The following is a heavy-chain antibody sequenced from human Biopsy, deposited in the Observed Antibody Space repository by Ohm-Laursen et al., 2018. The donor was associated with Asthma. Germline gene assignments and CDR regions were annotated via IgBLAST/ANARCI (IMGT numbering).Heavy chain of an antibody. CDR2: ISSSSSTI. V-gene: IGHV3-48*02. CDR1: GFTFSSYS. CDR3: ARPRWGPYGY. Sequence: SLRLSCAASGFTFSSYSMNWVRQAPGKGLEWVSYISSSSSTIYYADSMEGRFTISRDNAKNSLYLQMNSLRDEDTAVYYCARPRWGPYGYWGQGTLVTVSS. J-gene: IGHJ4*02. D-gene: IGHD4-17*01.